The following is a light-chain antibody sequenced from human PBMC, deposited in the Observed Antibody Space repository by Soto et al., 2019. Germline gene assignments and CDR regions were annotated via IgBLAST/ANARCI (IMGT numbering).Light chain of an antibody. Sequence: EIVLTQSPGTLSLSPGERATLSCRASQSVSSSYLAWYQQKPDQVPRLLIYGASSRATGIPDRFSGSGSGTDFTLTISRLEPEDFAVYYCQQYGSSQSFGQGTKVEIK. CDR2: GAS. V-gene: IGKV3-20*01. J-gene: IGKJ1*01. CDR3: QQYGSSQS. CDR1: QSVSSSY.